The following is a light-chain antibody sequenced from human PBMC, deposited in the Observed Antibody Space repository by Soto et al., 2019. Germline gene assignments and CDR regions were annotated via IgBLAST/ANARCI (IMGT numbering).Light chain of an antibody. CDR2: DAS. V-gene: IGKV3D-20*01. CDR1: QSVSSY. Sequence: EIVMTQSPATLSVSPVERATLSCMASQSVSSYLAWYQQKPGLAPRLLIYDASSRATGIPDRFSGSGSGTDFTLTISRLEPEDFAVYYCQQYGSSPETFGQGTKVDIK. CDR3: QQYGSSPET. J-gene: IGKJ1*01.